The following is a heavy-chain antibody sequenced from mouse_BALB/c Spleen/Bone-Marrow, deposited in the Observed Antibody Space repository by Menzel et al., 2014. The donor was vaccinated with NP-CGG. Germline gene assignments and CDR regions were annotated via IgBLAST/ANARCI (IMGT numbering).Heavy chain of an antibody. Sequence: VQLQQSGAELVKPGASVKLPCTASGFNIKDTYMHWVKQRPEQGLEWIGRIDPANGNTKYDPKFQGKATITAGASSNTAYLQLSSLTPEDTAVYYCARAGRGRYFDVWGAGTTVTVSS. CDR3: ARAGRGRYFDV. CDR2: IDPANGNT. D-gene: IGHD4-1*01. V-gene: IGHV14-3*02. J-gene: IGHJ1*01. CDR1: GFNIKDTY.